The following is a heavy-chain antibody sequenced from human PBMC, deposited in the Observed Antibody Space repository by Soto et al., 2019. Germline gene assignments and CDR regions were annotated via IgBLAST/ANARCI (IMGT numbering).Heavy chain of an antibody. Sequence: QVQLQESGPGLVKASQTLSLTCTVTGYSITSGGYFWRWLRQHPGKGLEWIGYIYYSGSTSYNTSLESRLTMSADRSQNQFSLRLNSVTAADTAMYYCARVAYGLTGWGSCDCWGQGTLVTVSS. CDR1: GYSITSGGYF. CDR3: ARVAYGLTGWGSCDC. V-gene: IGHV4-31*03. D-gene: IGHD3-16*01. CDR2: IYYSGST. J-gene: IGHJ4*02.